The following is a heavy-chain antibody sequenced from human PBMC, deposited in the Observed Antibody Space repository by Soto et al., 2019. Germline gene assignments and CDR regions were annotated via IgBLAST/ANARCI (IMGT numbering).Heavy chain of an antibody. CDR1: GFTFSSYA. D-gene: IGHD3-22*01. V-gene: IGHV3-23*01. Sequence: GGSLRLSCAASGFTFSSYAMSWVRQAPGKGLEWVSAISGSGGSTYYSDSVKGRFTISRDNSKNTLYLQMNSLRAEDTAVYYCAKDLGYYYDSSGYFYWGQGTLVTVSS. J-gene: IGHJ4*02. CDR3: AKDLGYYYDSSGYFY. CDR2: ISGSGGST.